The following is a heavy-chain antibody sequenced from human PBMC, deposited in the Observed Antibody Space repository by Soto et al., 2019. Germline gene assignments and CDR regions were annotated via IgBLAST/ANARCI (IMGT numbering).Heavy chain of an antibody. D-gene: IGHD6-13*01. CDR3: ASSAGLDHLLNYYGLNV. Sequence: QVHLVQSSAEVNKPGSSVKVSCKASGGTFTSTAFSWVRQAPGQWLEWMGGIIPVLGTPNYAQKFQARVTITADTPTTTVHMELSSLRSDDTAVYYCASSAGLDHLLNYYGLNVWGQGTTVTVSS. CDR1: GGTFTSTA. J-gene: IGHJ6*02. CDR2: IIPVLGTP. V-gene: IGHV1-69*14.